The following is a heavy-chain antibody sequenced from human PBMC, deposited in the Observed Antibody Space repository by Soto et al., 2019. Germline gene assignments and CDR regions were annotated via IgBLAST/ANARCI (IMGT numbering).Heavy chain of an antibody. CDR3: ARDAKPGIAVAGTEAAFDI. Sequence: SVKVSCKASGGTFSSYAISWVRQAPGQGLEWMGGIIPIFGTANYAQKFQGRVTITADETTSTAYMELSSLRSEDTAVYSCARDAKPGIAVAGTEAAFDIWGQGTMVTVSS. CDR2: IIPIFGTA. D-gene: IGHD6-19*01. CDR1: GGTFSSYA. V-gene: IGHV1-69*13. J-gene: IGHJ3*02.